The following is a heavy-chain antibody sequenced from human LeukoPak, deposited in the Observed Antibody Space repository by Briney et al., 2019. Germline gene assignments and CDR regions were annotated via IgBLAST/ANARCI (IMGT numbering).Heavy chain of an antibody. J-gene: IGHJ6*02. CDR2: ISGSGGST. CDR1: GFTFSSYA. V-gene: IGHV3-23*01. D-gene: IGHD3-10*01. Sequence: GGSLRLSCAASGFTFSSYAMSWVRQAPGKGLEWVSAISGSGGSTYYADSVKGRFTISRDNSKNTLYLQMSSLRAEDTAVYYCARVEDGYYYYYYGMDVWGQGTTVTVSS. CDR3: ARVEDGYYYYYYGMDV.